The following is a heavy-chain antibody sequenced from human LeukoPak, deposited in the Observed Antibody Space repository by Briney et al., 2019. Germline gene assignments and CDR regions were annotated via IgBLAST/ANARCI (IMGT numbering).Heavy chain of an antibody. D-gene: IGHD3-10*01. CDR3: ASRRVLLWFRDAFDI. CDR2: INHSGST. CDR1: GGSFSGYY. Sequence: SETLSLTCAVYGGSFSGYYWSWIRQPPGKGLEWIGEINHSGSTNYNPSLKSRVTISVDTSKNQFSLKLSSVTAADTAVYYCASRRVLLWFRDAFDIWGQGTMVTVSS. J-gene: IGHJ3*02. V-gene: IGHV4-34*01.